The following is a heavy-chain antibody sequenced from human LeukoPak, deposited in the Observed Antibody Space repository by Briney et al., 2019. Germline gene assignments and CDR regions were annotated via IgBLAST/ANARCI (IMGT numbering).Heavy chain of an antibody. J-gene: IGHJ4*02. Sequence: PGGSLRLSCAASGFXFSNYGIHWVRQAPGKGLEYVSGISSNGGSTYNADSVKGRFTISRDNSKNTVYLQMSSLRPEDTALYYCVKRTGLYFDYWGQGTLVTVSS. CDR2: ISSNGGST. D-gene: IGHD1-1*01. CDR3: VKRTGLYFDY. V-gene: IGHV3-64D*09. CDR1: GFXFSNYG.